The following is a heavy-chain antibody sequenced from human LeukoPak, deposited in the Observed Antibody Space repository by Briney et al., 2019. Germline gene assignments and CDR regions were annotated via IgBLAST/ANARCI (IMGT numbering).Heavy chain of an antibody. CDR1: GYTFTSYD. CDR2: MNPNSGNT. V-gene: IGHV1-8*01. Sequence: ASVKVSCKASGYTFTSYDINWVRQATGQGLEWMGWMNPNSGNTGYAQKFQGRVTMTRNTSISTAYMELSSLRSEDTAVYYCARVIPAATSYSSWLDRWGQGALVTVSS. D-gene: IGHD2-2*01. CDR3: ARVIPAATSYSSWLDR. J-gene: IGHJ5*02.